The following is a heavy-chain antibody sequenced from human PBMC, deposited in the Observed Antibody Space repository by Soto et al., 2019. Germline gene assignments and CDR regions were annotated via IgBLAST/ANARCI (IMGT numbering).Heavy chain of an antibody. CDR1: GGSISSGGYY. V-gene: IGHV4-31*03. J-gene: IGHJ4*02. Sequence: SETLSLTCTVSGGSISSGGYYWSWIRQHPGKGLEWIGYIYYSGSTYYNPSLKSRVTISVDTSKNQFSLKLSSVTAADTAVYYCASKASYSGSYSSRFDYWGQGTLVTVSS. D-gene: IGHD1-26*01. CDR2: IYYSGST. CDR3: ASKASYSGSYSSRFDY.